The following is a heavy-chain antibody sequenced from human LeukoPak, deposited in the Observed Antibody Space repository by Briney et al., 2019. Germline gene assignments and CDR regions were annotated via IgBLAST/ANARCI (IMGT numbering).Heavy chain of an antibody. CDR3: AKGGGDFSRYYFDY. J-gene: IGHJ4*02. D-gene: IGHD3-10*01. V-gene: IGHV3-23*01. CDR2: ISGSGGST. Sequence: GGSLRLSCVASEFTFSSYAMSWVRQAPGKGLEWVSAISGSGGSTYYADSVRGRFTISRDNSKNTLYLQMKSLRVEATAVYYCAKGGGDFSRYYFDYWGQGTLVTVSS. CDR1: EFTFSSYA.